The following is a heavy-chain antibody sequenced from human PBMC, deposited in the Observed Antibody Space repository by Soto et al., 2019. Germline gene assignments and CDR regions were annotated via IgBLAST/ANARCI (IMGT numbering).Heavy chain of an antibody. D-gene: IGHD2-21*01. J-gene: IGHJ6*02. V-gene: IGHV1-46*01. Sequence: ASVKVSCKASGYTFTIYYIHWVRQAPGQGLEWMAIINPSGGTTSYTQKFQGRLTVTRDTSTSTVYMGLSSLTSEDTAIYYCARDIVPYCGGDCYSGMDVWGQGTTVTVSS. CDR2: INPSGGTT. CDR1: GYTFTIYY. CDR3: ARDIVPYCGGDCYSGMDV.